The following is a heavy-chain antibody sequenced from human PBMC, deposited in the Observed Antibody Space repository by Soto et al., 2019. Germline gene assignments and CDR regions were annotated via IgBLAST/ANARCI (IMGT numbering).Heavy chain of an antibody. CDR1: GDSVTNYF. V-gene: IGHV4-59*02. CDR2: MYHGGRT. J-gene: IGHJ4*02. CDR3: ARDPGYCTNGVCPIFDF. D-gene: IGHD2-8*01. Sequence: SETLSLTCTVSGDSVTNYFWSWMRQPPPKGLEWIGHMYHGGRTTYSPPLNSRVTMSLDSSNNKFSLNLSSVTAAATAVYFCARDPGYCTNGVCPIFDFWGQGVLVTVSS.